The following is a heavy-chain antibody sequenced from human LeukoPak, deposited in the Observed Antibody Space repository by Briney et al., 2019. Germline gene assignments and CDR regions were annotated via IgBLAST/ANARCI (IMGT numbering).Heavy chain of an antibody. CDR3: ARGRNGYYFDY. D-gene: IGHD3-22*01. CDR2: INQDGSEK. Sequence: GGSLRLSCAASGFTFSNYWMNWVRQAPGKGLEWVANINQDGSEKYYVDSVKGRFTISRDNAKNSLYLQMNSLRAEDTAVYYCARGRNGYYFDYWGQGTLVTVSS. J-gene: IGHJ4*02. V-gene: IGHV3-7*01. CDR1: GFTFSNYW.